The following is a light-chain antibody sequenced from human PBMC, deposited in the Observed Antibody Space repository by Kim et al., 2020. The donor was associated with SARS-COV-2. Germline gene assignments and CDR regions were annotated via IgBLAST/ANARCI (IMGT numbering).Light chain of an antibody. V-gene: IGKV3-15*01. J-gene: IGKJ2*01. CDR1: QSVTSN. CDR2: GAS. Sequence: VSPGERATLSCMASQSVTSNLAWYQQKPGQAPRLLIYGASIRATGIPDRFSGSGSGTEFTLTISSLQSEDFALYYCQQYNRWPPYIFGQGTKLEI. CDR3: QQYNRWPPYI.